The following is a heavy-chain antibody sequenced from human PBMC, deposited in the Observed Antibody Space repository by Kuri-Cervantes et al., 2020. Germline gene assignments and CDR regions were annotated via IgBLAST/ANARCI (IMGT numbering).Heavy chain of an antibody. CDR1: GFIFSSYG. CDR2: ISYDGSNK. V-gene: IGHV3-30*18. CDR3: AKSPSFRGWPYHLDY. D-gene: IGHD6-19*01. Sequence: GESLKISCAVSGFIFSSYGVHWVRQAPGKGLEWVAVISYDGSNKYYADSVKGRFTISRDNSKNTLYLQMNSLRAEDTAVYYCAKSPSFRGWPYHLDYWGQGTLVTVSS. J-gene: IGHJ4*02.